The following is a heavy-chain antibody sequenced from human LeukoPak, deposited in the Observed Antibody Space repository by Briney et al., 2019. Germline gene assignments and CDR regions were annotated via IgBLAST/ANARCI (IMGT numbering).Heavy chain of an antibody. D-gene: IGHD2-21*01. J-gene: IGHJ3*01. V-gene: IGHV3-74*01. CDR3: VRDGLLWYGGAT. CDR1: TFTFSDYG. CDR2: LNSDGTRI. Sequence: GGSLRLSCVGSTFTFSDYGMHWVRHVPGKGLVWVSCLNSDGTRISYADSVKGRFTISRDNSNNTLYLQLNSLRVEDTAVYYCVRDGLLWYGGATWGQGTMVTVSS.